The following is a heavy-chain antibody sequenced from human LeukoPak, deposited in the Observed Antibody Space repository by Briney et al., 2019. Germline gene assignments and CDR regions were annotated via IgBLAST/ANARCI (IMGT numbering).Heavy chain of an antibody. CDR3: AALRYYGSAYYFDY. V-gene: IGHV4-59*08. CDR2: IFYRGTI. CDR1: DGSISPYY. J-gene: IGHJ4*02. Sequence: TSETLSLTCSVSDGSISPYYWSWIRQSPGKGLEYIGYIFYRGTINYNTSLKSRVTMSVDTAKNQFSLKVTSVHASDTAIYNCAALRYYGSAYYFDYWGQGTLVTVSS. D-gene: IGHD3-10*01.